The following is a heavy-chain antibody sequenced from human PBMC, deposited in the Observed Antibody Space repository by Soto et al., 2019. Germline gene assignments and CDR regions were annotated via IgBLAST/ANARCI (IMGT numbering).Heavy chain of an antibody. J-gene: IGHJ6*02. CDR2: INPSGGST. CDR3: ARAVDTAMVPIQKAYSYYYGMDV. CDR1: GYTFTSYY. Sequence: GASVKVSCKASGYTFTSYYMHWVRQAPGQGLEWMGIINPSGGSTSYAQKFQGRVTMTRDTSTSTVYMELSSLRSEDTAVYYCARAVDTAMVPIQKAYSYYYGMDVWGQGTTVTVSS. D-gene: IGHD5-18*01. V-gene: IGHV1-46*01.